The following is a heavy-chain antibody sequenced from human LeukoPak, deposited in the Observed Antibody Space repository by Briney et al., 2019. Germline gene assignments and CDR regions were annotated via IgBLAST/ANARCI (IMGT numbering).Heavy chain of an antibody. CDR2: INHSGST. D-gene: IGHD3-3*01. CDR1: GGSFSGYY. J-gene: IGHJ4*02. CDR3: ARDRISTNFWSGYYDY. V-gene: IGHV4-34*01. Sequence: PSEALSLTCAVYGGSFSGYYWSWIRQPPGKGLEWIGEINHSGSTNYNPSLKSRVTISVDTSKNQFSLKLSSVTAADTAVYYCARDRISTNFWSGYYDYWGQGTLVTVSS.